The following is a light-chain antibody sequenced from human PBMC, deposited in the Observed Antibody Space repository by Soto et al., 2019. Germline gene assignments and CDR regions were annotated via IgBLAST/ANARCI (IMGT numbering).Light chain of an antibody. CDR2: NNN. Sequence: QAVVTQPPSASGTPGQRVTIACSGSSSNIGSTTVKWYQQLPGTAPKLLIYNNNQRPSGVPDRFSGSKSGTSASLAISGLQSEDEADYYCAAWDDSLNGVVFGGGPKVTVL. V-gene: IGLV1-44*01. J-gene: IGLJ3*02. CDR3: AAWDDSLNGVV. CDR1: SSNIGSTT.